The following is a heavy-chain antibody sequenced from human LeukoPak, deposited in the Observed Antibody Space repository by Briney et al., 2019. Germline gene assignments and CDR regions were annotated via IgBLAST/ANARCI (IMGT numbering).Heavy chain of an antibody. CDR3: ARDGIAASGIDAFDI. D-gene: IGHD6-13*01. Sequence: SETLSLTCTVSGGSISSYYWSWIRQPAGKGLEWIGRIYTSGSTNYNPSLKSRVTISVDTSKNQFSLKLSSVTAADTAVYYCARDGIAASGIDAFDIWGPGTMVTVSS. CDR1: GGSISSYY. J-gene: IGHJ3*02. CDR2: IYTSGST. V-gene: IGHV4-4*07.